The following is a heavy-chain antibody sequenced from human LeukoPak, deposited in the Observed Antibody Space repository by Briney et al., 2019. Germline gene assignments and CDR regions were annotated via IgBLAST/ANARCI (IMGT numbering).Heavy chain of an antibody. D-gene: IGHD4-11*01. V-gene: IGHV1-46*01. CDR3: ARWTTTYLDY. J-gene: IGHJ4*02. CDR1: GYTFTNYY. Sequence: APVTVSCKASGYTFTNYYIHWVRQAPGQGLEWMGIINPSGGSTNFAQKFQGRVTMTTDTSTFTVYMELSSLRSEDTAVYYCARWTTTYLDYWGQGTLVTVSS. CDR2: INPSGGST.